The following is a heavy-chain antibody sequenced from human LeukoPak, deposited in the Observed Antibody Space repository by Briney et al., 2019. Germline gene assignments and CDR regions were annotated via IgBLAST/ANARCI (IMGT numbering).Heavy chain of an antibody. Sequence: SETLSLTCAVYGGSFSGYYWSWIRQPPGKGLEWIGEINHSGSTNYNPSLKSRVTISVDTSKNQFSLKLSSVTAADTAVYYCARGICDYVWGRSHYFDYWGQGTLVTVSS. J-gene: IGHJ4*02. D-gene: IGHD3-16*01. V-gene: IGHV4-34*01. CDR1: GGSFSGYY. CDR2: INHSGST. CDR3: ARGICDYVWGRSHYFDY.